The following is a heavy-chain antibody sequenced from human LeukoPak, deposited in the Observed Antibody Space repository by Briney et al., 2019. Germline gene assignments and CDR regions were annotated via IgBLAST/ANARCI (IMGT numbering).Heavy chain of an antibody. CDR3: ASQYYYGSGYSPPASYYFGMDV. CDR1: GFTFSSHW. Sequence: GGSLRLSCAASGFTFSSHWMSWVRQAPGKGLEWVANIKQDGSEKYYVDSVKGRFTISRDNAKNSLYLQMNSLRAEDTAVYYCASQYYYGSGYSPPASYYFGMDVWGQGTTVTVSS. J-gene: IGHJ6*02. V-gene: IGHV3-7*01. CDR2: IKQDGSEK. D-gene: IGHD3-10*01.